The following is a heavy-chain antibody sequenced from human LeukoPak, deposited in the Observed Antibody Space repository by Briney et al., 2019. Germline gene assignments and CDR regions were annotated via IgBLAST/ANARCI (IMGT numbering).Heavy chain of an antibody. CDR3: ASYKEDYYGSGSYYSPY. Sequence: GGSLRLSCAASGFTLNTYSMNWVRQAPGKGLEWVSYISTSSNTIHYADSVKGRFTISRDNVKNSLYLQMNSLRAEDTAVYYCASYKEDYYGSGSYYSPYWGQGTLVTVSS. J-gene: IGHJ4*02. V-gene: IGHV3-48*04. CDR2: ISTSSNTI. CDR1: GFTLNTYS. D-gene: IGHD3-10*01.